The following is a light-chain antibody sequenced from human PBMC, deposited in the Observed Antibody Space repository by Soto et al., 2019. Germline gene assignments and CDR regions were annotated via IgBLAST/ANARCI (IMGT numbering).Light chain of an antibody. V-gene: IGLV1-40*01. Sequence: QSVLTQPPSVSGAPGQRVTISCTGSSSNIGTTYDVQWYQQLPGTAPKLLIYGNSNRPSGVPDRFSGSKSGTSASLAITGLQADDEADYYWQSYDSSLSAQYVFGTGTKVTVL. J-gene: IGLJ1*01. CDR3: QSYDSSLSAQYV. CDR2: GNS. CDR1: SSNIGTTYD.